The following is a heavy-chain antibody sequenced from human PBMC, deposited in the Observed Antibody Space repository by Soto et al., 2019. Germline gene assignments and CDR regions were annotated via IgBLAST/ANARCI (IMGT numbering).Heavy chain of an antibody. J-gene: IGHJ4*02. Sequence: SETLSLTCAVYGGSFSGYYWSWIRQPPGKGLEWIGEINHSGSTNYNPSLKSRVTISVDTSKNQFSLKLSSVTAADTAVYYCAREGCSSTSCPPDYWGQGTLVTVSP. D-gene: IGHD2-2*01. V-gene: IGHV4-34*01. CDR3: AREGCSSTSCPPDY. CDR1: GGSFSGYY. CDR2: INHSGST.